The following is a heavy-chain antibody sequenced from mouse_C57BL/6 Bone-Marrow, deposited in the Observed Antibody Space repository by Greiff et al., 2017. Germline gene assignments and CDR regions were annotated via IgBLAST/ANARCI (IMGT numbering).Heavy chain of an antibody. J-gene: IGHJ4*01. Sequence: EVQLQQSGAELVRPGASVKLSCTASGFNIKDYYMHWVKQRPEQGLEWIGRIDPEDGDTEYAPKFQGKATMTADTSSNTAYLPRSSLTSEDTAVYYCTKYYGYGYAMDYWGQGTSVTVSS. V-gene: IGHV14-1*01. CDR2: IDPEDGDT. D-gene: IGHD2-2*01. CDR3: TKYYGYGYAMDY. CDR1: GFNIKDYY.